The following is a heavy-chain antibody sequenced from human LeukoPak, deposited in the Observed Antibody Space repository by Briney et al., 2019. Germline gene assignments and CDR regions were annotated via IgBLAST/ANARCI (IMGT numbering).Heavy chain of an antibody. D-gene: IGHD3-9*01. CDR3: ARDSYYDILTGYLRYFDY. CDR1: GFTFSSYS. Sequence: GGSLRLSCAASGFTFSSYSINWVRQAPGKGLEWVSSISSSSSYIYYADSVKGRFTISRDNAKNSLYLQMNSLRAEDTAVYYCARDSYYDILTGYLRYFDYWGQGTLVTVSA. J-gene: IGHJ4*02. CDR2: ISSSSSYI. V-gene: IGHV3-21*01.